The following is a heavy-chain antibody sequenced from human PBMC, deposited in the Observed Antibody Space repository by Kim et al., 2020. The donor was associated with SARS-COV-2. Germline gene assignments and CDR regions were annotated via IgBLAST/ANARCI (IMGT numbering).Heavy chain of an antibody. CDR2: IYYSGST. Sequence: SETLSLTCTVSGGSISSSSYYWGWIRQPPGKGLEWIGSIYYSGSTYYNPSLKSRVTISVDTSKNQFSLKLSSVTAADTAVYFCGSSAGFSYYYGMDVWGQGTTVTVSS. D-gene: IGHD6-6*01. J-gene: IGHJ6*02. CDR1: GGSISSSSYY. V-gene: IGHV4-39*01. CDR3: GSSAGFSYYYGMDV.